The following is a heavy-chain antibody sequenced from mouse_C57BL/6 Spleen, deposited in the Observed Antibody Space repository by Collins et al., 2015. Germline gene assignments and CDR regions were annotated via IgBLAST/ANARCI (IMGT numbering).Heavy chain of an antibody. V-gene: IGHV1S137*01. J-gene: IGHJ3*01. CDR2: ISTYYGDA. D-gene: IGHD1-1*01. CDR1: GYTFTDYA. CDR3: ARAGYYYGSRGSWFAY. Sequence: QVQLQQSGAELVRPGVSVKISCKGSGYTFTDYAMHWVKQSHAKSLEWIGVISTYYGDASYNQKFKGKATMTVDKSSSTAYMELARLTSEDSAIYYCARAGYYYGSRGSWFAYWGQGTLVTVSA.